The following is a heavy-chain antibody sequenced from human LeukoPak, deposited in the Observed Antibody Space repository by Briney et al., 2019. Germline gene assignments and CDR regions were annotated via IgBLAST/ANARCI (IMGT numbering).Heavy chain of an antibody. CDR3: ARRVSDPLKVDY. CDR2: IYYSGST. J-gene: IGHJ4*02. D-gene: IGHD3-22*01. Sequence: KPSETLSLTCTVSGGSISSSSYYWGWIRQPPGKGLEWIGSIYYSGSTYYNPSLKSRVTISVDTSKNQFSLKLSSVTAADTAVYYCARRVSDPLKVDYWGQGTLVTVSS. CDR1: GGSISSSSYY. V-gene: IGHV4-39*01.